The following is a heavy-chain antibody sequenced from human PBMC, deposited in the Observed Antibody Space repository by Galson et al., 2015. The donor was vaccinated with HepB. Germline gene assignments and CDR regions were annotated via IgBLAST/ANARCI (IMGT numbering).Heavy chain of an antibody. CDR2: FDPEDGET. CDR3: ATAGYSYGPTYYYYYMDV. D-gene: IGHD5-18*01. CDR1: GYTLTELS. Sequence: SVKVSCKVSGYTLTELSMHWVRQAPGKGLEWMGGFDPEDGETIYAQKFQGRVTMTEDTSTDTAYMELSSLRSEDTAVYYCATAGYSYGPTYYYYYMDVWGKGTTVTVSS. V-gene: IGHV1-24*01. J-gene: IGHJ6*03.